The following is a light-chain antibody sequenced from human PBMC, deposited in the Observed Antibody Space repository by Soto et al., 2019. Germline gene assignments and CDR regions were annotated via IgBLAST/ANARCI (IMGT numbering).Light chain of an antibody. CDR1: QSLVHSDGNTY. Sequence: DVVMTQSPLSLPVTLGQSASISCRSRQSLVHSDGNTYLNWFQQRPGQSPRRLISKVSNRDSGVPDRFSGSGSGTDFTLKISRVEAEDVGVYYCMQGTHWPPTFGQGTKVEIK. V-gene: IGKV2-30*02. CDR2: KVS. J-gene: IGKJ1*01. CDR3: MQGTHWPPT.